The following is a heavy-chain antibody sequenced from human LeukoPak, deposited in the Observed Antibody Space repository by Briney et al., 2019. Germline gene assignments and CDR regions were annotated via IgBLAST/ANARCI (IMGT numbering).Heavy chain of an antibody. Sequence: ESCPTLVKPTQTLTLTCTFSGFSLSTSGEAVGWIRQPPGKALEWLALIYWNDDKRYGPSLKSRLTITKDTSKNQVVLTMTNMDPVDTATYYCSQRGGPWGQGTLVTVSS. CDR3: SQRGGP. D-gene: IGHD2-15*01. J-gene: IGHJ5*02. CDR2: IYWNDDK. V-gene: IGHV2-5*01. CDR1: GFSLSTSGEA.